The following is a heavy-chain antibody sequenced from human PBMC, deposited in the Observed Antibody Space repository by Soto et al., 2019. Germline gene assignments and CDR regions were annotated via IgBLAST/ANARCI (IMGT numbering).Heavy chain of an antibody. V-gene: IGHV2-5*01. CDR1: GFSLSTTGVG. J-gene: IGHJ4*02. CDR2: IYWHDDK. CDR3: APSGGGAISLYYFDY. D-gene: IGHD3-16*01. Sequence: SGPTLVNPTQTLTLTCTFSGFSLSTTGVGGSWIRQPPGKALEWLALIYWHDDKRYSPSLKSMLTITNDTSKNQVVLTLTNMDPVDTATYYCAPSGGGAISLYYFDYWGQGALVTVSS.